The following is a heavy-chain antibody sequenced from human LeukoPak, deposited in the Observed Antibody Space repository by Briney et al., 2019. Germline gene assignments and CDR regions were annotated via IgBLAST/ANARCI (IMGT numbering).Heavy chain of an antibody. D-gene: IGHD6-19*01. CDR2: IYSGGST. Sequence: GGSLRLSCAASGFTVSSNYMSWVRQAPGKGLEWVSVIYSGGSTYYADSVKGRFTISRHNSKNTLYLQMNSLRAEDTAVYYCARVVIAVADLPGDAFDIWGQGTMVTVSS. V-gene: IGHV3-53*01. CDR1: GFTVSSNY. J-gene: IGHJ3*02. CDR3: ARVVIAVADLPGDAFDI.